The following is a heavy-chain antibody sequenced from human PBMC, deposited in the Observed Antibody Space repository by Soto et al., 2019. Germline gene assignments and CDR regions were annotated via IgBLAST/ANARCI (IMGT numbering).Heavy chain of an antibody. CDR3: ARVRLGVTTRLFDY. CDR2: IKNKANSYTT. V-gene: IGHV3-72*01. Sequence: ESGGGLVQPGGSLRLSCAASGFTFSDHYMDWVRQAPGTGLEWVGRIKNKANSYTTEYAASVKGRFTISRDDSKNSLDLQMNSLKTEDTAVYYCARVRLGVTTRLFDYWGQGTLVTVSS. J-gene: IGHJ4*02. CDR1: GFTFSDHY. D-gene: IGHD6-25*01.